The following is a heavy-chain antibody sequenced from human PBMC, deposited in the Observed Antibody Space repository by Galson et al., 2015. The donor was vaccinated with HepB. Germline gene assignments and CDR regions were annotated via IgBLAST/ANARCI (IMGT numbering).Heavy chain of an antibody. CDR1: GYTFTSYA. CDR3: ARFIAAAGSLGLGDY. J-gene: IGHJ4*02. CDR2: INAGNGNT. V-gene: IGHV1-3*01. Sequence: SVKVSCKASGYTFTSYAMHWVRQAPGQRLEWMGWINAGNGNTKYSQKFQGRVTITRDTSATTAYMELSSLRSEDTAVYYCARFIAAAGSLGLGDYWGQGTLVTVSS. D-gene: IGHD6-13*01.